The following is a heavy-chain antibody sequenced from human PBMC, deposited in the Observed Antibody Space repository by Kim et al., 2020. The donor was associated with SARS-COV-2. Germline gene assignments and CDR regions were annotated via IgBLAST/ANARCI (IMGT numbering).Heavy chain of an antibody. J-gene: IGHJ5*02. Sequence: GGSLRLSCAASGFTFSSYAMSWVRQAPGKGLEWVSAISGSGGSTYYADSVKGRFTITRDNSKNTLYLQMNSLRAEDTAVYYCAKDSLVGNRANWFDPWGQGTLVTVSS. CDR3: AKDSLVGNRANWFDP. CDR2: ISGSGGST. V-gene: IGHV3-23*01. CDR1: GFTFSSYA. D-gene: IGHD1-26*01.